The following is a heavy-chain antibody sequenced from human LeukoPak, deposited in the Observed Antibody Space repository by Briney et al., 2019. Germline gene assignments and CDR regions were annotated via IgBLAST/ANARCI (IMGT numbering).Heavy chain of an antibody. V-gene: IGHV4-34*01. J-gene: IGHJ4*02. Sequence: PSETLSLTCAVYGGSFSGYYWSWIRRPPGKGLEWIGEINHSGSTNYNPSLKSRVTISVDTSKNQFSLKLSSVTAADTAVYYCASYYSSGWALFGYWGQGTLVTVSS. CDR2: INHSGST. D-gene: IGHD6-19*01. CDR3: ASYYSSGWALFGY. CDR1: GGSFSGYY.